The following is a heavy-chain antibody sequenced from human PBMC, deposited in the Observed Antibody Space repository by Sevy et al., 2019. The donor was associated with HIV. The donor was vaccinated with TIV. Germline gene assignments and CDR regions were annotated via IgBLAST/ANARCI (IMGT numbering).Heavy chain of an antibody. CDR1: GGSISSYY. CDR3: AREEGYYDFWSGYYAHYYYYMDV. CDR2: IYTSGST. V-gene: IGHV4-4*07. Sequence: SETLSLTCTVSGGSISSYYWSWIRQPAGKGLEWIGRIYTSGSTNYNPSLKSRVTMSVDTSKNQFSLKLSSVTAADTAVYYWAREEGYYDFWSGYYAHYYYYMDVWGKGTTVTVSS. J-gene: IGHJ6*03. D-gene: IGHD3-3*01.